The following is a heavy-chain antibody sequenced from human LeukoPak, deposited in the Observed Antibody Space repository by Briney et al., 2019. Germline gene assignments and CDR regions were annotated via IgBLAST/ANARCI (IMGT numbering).Heavy chain of an antibody. Sequence: PSETLSLTCTVSGGSVSSGVYYWTWIRQPAGKGLEWVGRVSASGTTDYNPSLKSRVIISVDTSKNQFSLRLSSVTAADTAVYYCARLQYFDMDVWGKGTTVTVSS. J-gene: IGHJ6*03. CDR1: GGSVSSGVYY. CDR3: ARLQYFDMDV. D-gene: IGHD4-11*01. V-gene: IGHV4-61*02. CDR2: VSASGTT.